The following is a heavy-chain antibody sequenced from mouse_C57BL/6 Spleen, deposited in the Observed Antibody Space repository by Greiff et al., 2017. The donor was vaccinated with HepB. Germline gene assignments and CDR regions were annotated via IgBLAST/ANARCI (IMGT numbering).Heavy chain of an antibody. V-gene: IGHV5-4*01. D-gene: IGHD1-1*01. Sequence: EVHLVESGGGLVKPGGSLKLSCAASGFTFSSYAMSWVRQTPEKRLEWVATISDGGSYTYYPDNVKGRFTISRDNAKNNLYLQMSHLKSKDTAMYYCARDTTVVATDWYFDVWGTGTTVTVSS. CDR2: ISDGGSYT. CDR3: ARDTTVVATDWYFDV. CDR1: GFTFSSYA. J-gene: IGHJ1*03.